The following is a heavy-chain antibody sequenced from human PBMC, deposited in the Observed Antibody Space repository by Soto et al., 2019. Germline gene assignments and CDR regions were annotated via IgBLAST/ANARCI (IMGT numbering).Heavy chain of an antibody. CDR3: AREARPSIVGPTGGMDV. CDR1: GCPFSSYA. V-gene: IGHV1-18*01. CDR2: ISANSGST. Sequence: VASVKVSCKASGCPFSSYAISWVRQAPGQGLEWMGWISANSGSTTYAQKLPGRATLTRDTSISTAYMELSRLRSDDTATYYCAREARPSIVGPTGGMDVWGQGTTVTVSS. J-gene: IGHJ6*02. D-gene: IGHD1-26*01.